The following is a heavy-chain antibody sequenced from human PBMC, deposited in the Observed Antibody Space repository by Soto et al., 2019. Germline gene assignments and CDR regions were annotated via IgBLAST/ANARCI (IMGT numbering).Heavy chain of an antibody. CDR2: ISAGGNTK. CDR1: GFTLSNIG. CDR3: AKESGGERYAAYFDL. Sequence: QVQLVESGGGVVQPGTSLRLACAASGFTLSNIGMQWVRQAPGKGLEWVAVISAGGNTKYYADSVKGRFTISRDNSKNTLFLQMSSLSTEDTAVYYCAKESGGERYAAYFDLWGQGTLVTVSA. V-gene: IGHV3-30*18. J-gene: IGHJ4*02. D-gene: IGHD2-21*01.